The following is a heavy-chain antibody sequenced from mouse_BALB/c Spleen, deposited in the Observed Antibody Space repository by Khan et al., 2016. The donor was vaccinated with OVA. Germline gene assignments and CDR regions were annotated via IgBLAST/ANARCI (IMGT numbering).Heavy chain of an antibody. V-gene: IGHV5-6-4*01. CDR1: GFAFSSYS. J-gene: IGHJ2*01. D-gene: IGHD1-1*01. CDR3: TRDRNYYGSSFYFDY. Sequence: EVELVESGGGLVKPGGSLKLSCAASGFAFSSYSMSWVRQTPEKRLEWVATITSGGSYTYYPDSVKGRLTISRDNAKNTLYLQMSSRKSEDTAMYYGTRDRNYYGSSFYFDYWGQGTTLTVAS. CDR2: ITSGGSYT.